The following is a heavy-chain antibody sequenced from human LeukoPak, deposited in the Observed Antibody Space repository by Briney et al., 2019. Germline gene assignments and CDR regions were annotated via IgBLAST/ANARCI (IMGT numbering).Heavy chain of an antibody. V-gene: IGHV3-23*01. CDR3: ASGRPRLIDAFDI. D-gene: IGHD1-26*01. J-gene: IGHJ3*02. CDR1: GFTFSSYA. Sequence: GGSLRLSCVASGFTFSSYAMSWVRQAPGKGLEWVSAISGSGGSTYYADSAKGRFTISRDNSKNTLYLQMNSLRAEDTAVYYCASGRPRLIDAFDIWGQGTMVTVSS. CDR2: ISGSGGST.